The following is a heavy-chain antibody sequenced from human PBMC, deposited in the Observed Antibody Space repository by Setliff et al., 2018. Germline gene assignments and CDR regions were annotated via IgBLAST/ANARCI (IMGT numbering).Heavy chain of an antibody. CDR1: GGTFSSYG. Sequence: EASVKVSCKASGGTFSSYGISWVWQAPGQGLEWMGGTIPIFGTTDYAQKFQGRVTITTDESTSTGYMELSSLRSEDTAVYFCARESGVVVTTTDYYYYMDVWGEGTTVTVSS. V-gene: IGHV1-69*05. D-gene: IGHD2-21*02. CDR3: ARESGVVVTTTDYYYYMDV. CDR2: TIPIFGTT. J-gene: IGHJ6*03.